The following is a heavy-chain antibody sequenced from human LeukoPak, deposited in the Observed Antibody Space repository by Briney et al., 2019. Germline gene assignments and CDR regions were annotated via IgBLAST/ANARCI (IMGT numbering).Heavy chain of an antibody. CDR1: GGSNSSYY. CDR2: IYTSGST. Sequence: PSETLSLTCTVSGGSNSSYYWSWIRQPAGKGLEWIGRIYTSGSTNYNPSLKSRVTMSVDTSKNQFSLKLSSVTAADTAVYYCARDLYYYDSSGYYYYYYYMDVWGKGTTVTVSS. CDR3: ARDLYYYDSSGYYYYYYYMDV. J-gene: IGHJ6*03. D-gene: IGHD3-22*01. V-gene: IGHV4-4*07.